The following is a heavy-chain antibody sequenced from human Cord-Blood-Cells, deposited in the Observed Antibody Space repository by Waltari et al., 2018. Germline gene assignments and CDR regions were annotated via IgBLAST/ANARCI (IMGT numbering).Heavy chain of an antibody. J-gene: IGHJ3*02. Sequence: QLQLQESGPGLVKPSETLSLTCTVSGGSISSSSYYWGWIRQPPGQGLEWIGSIYYSGSTYYHPSLKGRVTISVDTSKNQFSLKLSSVTAADTAVYYCARTHCSSTSCYDAFDIWGQGTMVTVSS. D-gene: IGHD2-2*01. CDR2: IYYSGST. V-gene: IGHV4-39*01. CDR1: GGSISSSSYY. CDR3: ARTHCSSTSCYDAFDI.